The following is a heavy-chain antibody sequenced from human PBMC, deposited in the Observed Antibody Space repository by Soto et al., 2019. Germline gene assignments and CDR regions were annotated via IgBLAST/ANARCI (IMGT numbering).Heavy chain of an antibody. CDR3: AKVVLPQSMIVVVISQFTGGMDV. D-gene: IGHD3-22*01. CDR2: ISGSGGST. V-gene: IGHV3-23*01. CDR1: GFTFSSYA. Sequence: EVQLLESGGGLVQPGGSLRLSCAASGFTFSSYAMSWVRQAPGKGLEWVSAISGSGGSTYYADSVKGRFTISRDNSKNTLYLQMNSLRTEDTAVYYCAKVVLPQSMIVVVISQFTGGMDVWGQGTTVTVSS. J-gene: IGHJ6*02.